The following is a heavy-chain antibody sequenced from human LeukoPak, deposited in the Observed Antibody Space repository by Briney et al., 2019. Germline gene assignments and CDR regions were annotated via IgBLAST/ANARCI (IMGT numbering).Heavy chain of an antibody. V-gene: IGHV4-39*07. CDR3: ARDSHFFGWLSVDYYYYMDV. J-gene: IGHJ6*03. CDR1: GGSISSSSYY. Sequence: SETLSLTCTVSGGSISSSSYYRGWIRQPPGKGLEWIGSIYYSGSTYYNPSLKSRVTISVDTSKNQFSLKLSSVTAADAAVYYCARDSHFFGWLSVDYYYYMDVWGKGTTVTISS. D-gene: IGHD6-19*01. CDR2: IYYSGST.